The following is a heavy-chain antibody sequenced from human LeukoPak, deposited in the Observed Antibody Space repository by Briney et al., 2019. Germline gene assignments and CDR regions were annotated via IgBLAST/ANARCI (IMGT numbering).Heavy chain of an antibody. V-gene: IGHV1-46*01. Sequence: ASVKVSCKASGYTFTRYYMQWVRQAPGQGLEWMGIINPSGGNANYAQEFQGGVTLTRDTSTSTVYMELSSLRSEDTAIYYCARERDSSSSSGYWGQGTLVTVSS. CDR3: ARERDSSSSSGY. J-gene: IGHJ4*02. D-gene: IGHD6-13*01. CDR2: INPSGGNA. CDR1: GYTFTRYY.